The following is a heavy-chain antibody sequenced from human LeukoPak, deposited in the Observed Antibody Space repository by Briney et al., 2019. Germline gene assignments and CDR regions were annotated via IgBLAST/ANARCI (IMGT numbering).Heavy chain of an antibody. V-gene: IGHV4-30-4*08. J-gene: IGHJ4*02. D-gene: IGHD3-22*01. CDR2: VFSNGRT. CDR3: AREVDYYDSKWED. CDR1: GASISSGNFY. Sequence: PSETLSLTCTVSGASISSGNFYWSWIRQPPGKGLEWIGYVFSNGRTYYHPSLKSRVTISVDTSKNQFSLKLSSVTAADTAVYYCAREVDYYDSKWEDWGQGTLVTVSS.